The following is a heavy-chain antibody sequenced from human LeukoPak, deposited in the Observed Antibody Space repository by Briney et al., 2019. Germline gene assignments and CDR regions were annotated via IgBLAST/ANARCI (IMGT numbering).Heavy chain of an antibody. J-gene: IGHJ3*02. D-gene: IGHD6-19*01. CDR3: ARDREAVTGTGAFDI. CDR2: ISSSSTSI. Sequence: PGGSLRLSCAASGFTFSSYSMNWVRQAPGKGLEWVSTISSSSTSIYNAMKGRFIISRDNAKNSLYLQMNSLRTDDTAVYYCARDREAVTGTGAFDIWGQGTMVTVSS. CDR1: GFTFSSYS. V-gene: IGHV3-21*01.